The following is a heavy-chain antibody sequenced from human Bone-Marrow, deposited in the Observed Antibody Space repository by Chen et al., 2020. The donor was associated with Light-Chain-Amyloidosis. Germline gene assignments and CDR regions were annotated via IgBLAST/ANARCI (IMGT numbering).Heavy chain of an antibody. Sequence: QVQLVQSGAEEKKPGASVNVSCKPSGYTFISHGISWVRQAPGQGLEWIGWINAYKGTTNYAQKFEGRVTMTTDTTTFTAYMELRGLRSDDTAVYYCARRLTVAATGTDYWGQGTLVTVSS. J-gene: IGHJ4*02. CDR3: ARRLTVAATGTDY. CDR1: GYTFISHG. CDR2: INAYKGTT. V-gene: IGHV1-18*01. D-gene: IGHD6-19*01.